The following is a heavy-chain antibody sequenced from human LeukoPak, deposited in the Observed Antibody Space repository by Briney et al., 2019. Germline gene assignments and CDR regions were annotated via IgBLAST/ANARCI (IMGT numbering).Heavy chain of an antibody. CDR1: GYSISSGYY. Sequence: SETLSLTCTVSGYSISSGYYWGWIRPPPGKGLEWIGSIYHSGSTYYNPSLKSRVTISVDTSKNQFSLKLSSVTAADKAVYYCATDQGSTTSKKAFDYWGQGTLVTVSS. V-gene: IGHV4-38-2*02. D-gene: IGHD2-2*01. CDR2: IYHSGST. J-gene: IGHJ4*02. CDR3: ATDQGSTTSKKAFDY.